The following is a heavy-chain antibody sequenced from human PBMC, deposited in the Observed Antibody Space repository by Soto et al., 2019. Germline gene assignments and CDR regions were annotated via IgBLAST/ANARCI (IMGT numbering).Heavy chain of an antibody. CDR1: GGSISSSSYY. V-gene: IGHV4-39*01. D-gene: IGHD3-3*01. CDR2: IYYSGST. Sequence: QLQLQESGPGLVKPSETLSLTCIVSGGSISSSSYYWGWIRQPPGKGLDWIGSIYYSGSTYYNPSLKSRVTISVDTSKNQFSLKLSSVTAADTAVYYCARRDFGVVNNWFDPWGQGTLVTVSS. J-gene: IGHJ5*02. CDR3: ARRDFGVVNNWFDP.